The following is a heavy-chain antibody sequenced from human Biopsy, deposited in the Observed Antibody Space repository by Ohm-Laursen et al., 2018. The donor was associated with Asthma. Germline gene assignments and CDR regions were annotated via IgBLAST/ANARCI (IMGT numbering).Heavy chain of an antibody. CDR3: AKITTDRQKANNWFDP. D-gene: IGHD3-22*01. Sequence: SLRVSCAASGFAFNNSSMTWVRQAPGKGLEWVSSVSASGVRTFYADSVKGRFTVSRDSSRNTLYLQLSTLRVEDTAVYFCAKITTDRQKANNWFDPWGQGTLVTASS. V-gene: IGHV3-23*01. J-gene: IGHJ5*02. CDR2: VSASGVRT. CDR1: GFAFNNSS.